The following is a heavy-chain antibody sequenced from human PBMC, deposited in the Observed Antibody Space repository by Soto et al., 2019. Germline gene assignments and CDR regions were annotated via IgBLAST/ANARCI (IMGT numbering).Heavy chain of an antibody. Sequence: GGSLRLSCAASGFTFKSFAMYWVRQAPGKGLEWVSGVSASGTYTYYADSVKGRFTISRGNSKNTLYLQMNSLRAEDTAVYYCAKAGGYCASSNCYSHFDYWGQGTLVTVSP. J-gene: IGHJ4*02. CDR1: GFTFKSFA. CDR2: VSASGTYT. D-gene: IGHD2-21*02. V-gene: IGHV3-23*01. CDR3: AKAGGYCASSNCYSHFDY.